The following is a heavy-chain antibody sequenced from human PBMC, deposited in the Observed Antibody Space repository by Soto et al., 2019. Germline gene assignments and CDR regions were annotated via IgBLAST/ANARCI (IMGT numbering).Heavy chain of an antibody. V-gene: IGHV3-48*02. CDR2: ISSSSSTI. CDR1: GGTFSSYS. D-gene: IGHD3-22*01. J-gene: IGHJ3*02. Sequence: VQLVQSGAEVKKPGSSVKVSCKASGGTFSSYSMNWVRQAPGKGLEWVSYISSSSSTIYYADSVKGRFTISRDNAKNSLYLQMNSLRDEDTAVYYCARGYSSGYPDAFDIWGQGTMVTVSS. CDR3: ARGYSSGYPDAFDI.